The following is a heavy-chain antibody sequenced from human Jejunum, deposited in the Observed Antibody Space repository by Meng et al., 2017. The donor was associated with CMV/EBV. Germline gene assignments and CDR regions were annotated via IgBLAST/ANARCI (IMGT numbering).Heavy chain of an antibody. D-gene: IGHD1-26*01. CDR2: VYNSGAT. V-gene: IGHV4-61*08. Sequence: CKVPGASVSSNAFYWSWIRQPPGKGLEWIGFVYNSGATNYNPSLKSRVTLSIDTSKNQFSLRLSSVTAADTAIYYCVAIVGLTFDFWGRGTLVTVSS. J-gene: IGHJ4*01. CDR3: VAIVGLTFDF. CDR1: GASVSSNAFY.